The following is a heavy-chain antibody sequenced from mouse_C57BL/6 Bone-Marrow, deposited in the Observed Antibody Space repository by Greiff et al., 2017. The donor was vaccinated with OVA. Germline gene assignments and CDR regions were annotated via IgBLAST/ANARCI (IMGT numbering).Heavy chain of an antibody. CDR1: GFSFNTYA. J-gene: IGHJ1*03. Sequence: EVKVVESGGGLVQPKGSLKLSCAASGFSFNTYAMNWVRQAPGKGLEWVARIRSKSNNYATYYADSVKDRFTISRDDSESMLYLQMNNLKTEDTAMYYCVRHPRVGYFDVWGTGTTVTVSS. CDR3: VRHPRVGYFDV. V-gene: IGHV10-1*01. D-gene: IGHD1-1*01. CDR2: IRSKSNNYAT.